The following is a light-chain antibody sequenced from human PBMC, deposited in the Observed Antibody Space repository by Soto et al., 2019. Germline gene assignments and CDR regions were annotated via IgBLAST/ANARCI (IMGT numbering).Light chain of an antibody. V-gene: IGKV3-20*01. CDR3: QQYGSSPRT. Sequence: IVLTQSPATLSVSPCERSTLSCRASQSVSSSYLAWYQQKPGQAPRLLIYGASSRATGIPDRFSGSGSGTDFTLTISRLEPEDFAVFYCQQYGSSPRTFGQGTKVDIK. CDR2: GAS. J-gene: IGKJ1*01. CDR1: QSVSSSY.